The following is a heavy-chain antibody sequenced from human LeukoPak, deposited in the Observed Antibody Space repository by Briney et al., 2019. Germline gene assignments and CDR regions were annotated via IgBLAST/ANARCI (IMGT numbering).Heavy chain of an antibody. CDR1: GFTFSSYS. V-gene: IGHV3-48*02. D-gene: IGHD2-8*01. Sequence: GGSLRLSCAASGFTFSSYSMNWVRQAPGKGLEWVSYITSSSSTIYYADSVKGRFTISRDNAKNSLYLQMNSLRDEDTAVYYCARESRMVYANAFDIWGQGTMVTVSS. J-gene: IGHJ3*02. CDR2: ITSSSSTI. CDR3: ARESRMVYANAFDI.